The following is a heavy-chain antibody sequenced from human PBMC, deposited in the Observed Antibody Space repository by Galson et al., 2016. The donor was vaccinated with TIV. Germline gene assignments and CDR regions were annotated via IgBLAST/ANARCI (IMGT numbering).Heavy chain of an antibody. CDR2: IIPILGVT. CDR1: GDTFSSYA. D-gene: IGHD3-16*01. V-gene: IGHV1-69*04. J-gene: IGHJ6*02. CDR3: ARVSPDSRGGSGMAV. Sequence: SVKVSCKASGDTFSSYAISWVRQAPGQELEWMGRIIPILGVTNHAQNFQGRVTITADKSTSTVYMDLSNLKSDDTAVYFCARVSPDSRGGSGMAVWAKGPQSPSP.